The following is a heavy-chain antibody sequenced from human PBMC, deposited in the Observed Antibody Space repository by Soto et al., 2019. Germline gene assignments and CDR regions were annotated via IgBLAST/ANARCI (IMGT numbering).Heavy chain of an antibody. J-gene: IGHJ6*04. CDR2: IIPIFDTA. D-gene: IGHD1-1*01. CDR1: GGTFSDST. Sequence: QVQLVQSGAELRKPGSSVKVSCKASGGTFSDSTINWVRQAPGQRLEWMGGIIPIFDTANYAEKFQGRVTITADESTSTSFMEVSSLRSEDTAVYYCARNGTLTGYSYDMDVWGKGTMVTISS. CDR3: ARNGTLTGYSYDMDV. V-gene: IGHV1-69*01.